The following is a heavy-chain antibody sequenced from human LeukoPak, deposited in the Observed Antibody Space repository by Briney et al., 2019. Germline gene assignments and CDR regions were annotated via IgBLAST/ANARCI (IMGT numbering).Heavy chain of an antibody. D-gene: IGHD6-13*01. Sequence: ASVTVSCKASGNTFTGYNVHWVRQAPGQGLEWMGWINPNSGGTKYAQRLQGRVTMTRDTSISTAYMELSSLTSDDTAVYYCARFWAAAGSYNFDSRGQGTLVTVSS. CDR3: ARFWAAAGSYNFDS. CDR1: GNTFTGYN. J-gene: IGHJ4*02. CDR2: INPNSGGT. V-gene: IGHV1-2*02.